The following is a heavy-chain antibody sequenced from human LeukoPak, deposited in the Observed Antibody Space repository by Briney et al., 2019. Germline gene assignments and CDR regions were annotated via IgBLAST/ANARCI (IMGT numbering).Heavy chain of an antibody. Sequence: PSETLSLTCAVYGGSFTDYYWSWIRQAPGKGLEWIGRIHHSAGTSYNPSLKSRVTISADTSKKQLSLKLTSVTAADTAVFYCARGPVRDDGLTGGSYYYGFDVWGQGTTVTVSS. V-gene: IGHV4-34*01. D-gene: IGHD2-8*02. CDR1: GGSFTDYY. CDR2: IHHSAGT. CDR3: ARGPVRDDGLTGGSYYYGFDV. J-gene: IGHJ6*02.